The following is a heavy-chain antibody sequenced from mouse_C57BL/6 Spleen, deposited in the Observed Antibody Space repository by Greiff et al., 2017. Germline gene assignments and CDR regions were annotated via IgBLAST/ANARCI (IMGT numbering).Heavy chain of an antibody. D-gene: IGHD1-1*01. J-gene: IGHJ2*01. V-gene: IGHV1-52*01. CDR3: ARWGSKGSDY. Sequence: QVQLQQPGAELVRPGSSVKLSCKASGYTFTSYWMHWVKQRPIQGLEWIGNIDPSDSETHYNQKFKDKATLTVDKSSSTAYMQLSSLTSEDSAVYCGARWGSKGSDYWGQGTTLTVSS. CDR2: IDPSDSET. CDR1: GYTFTSYW.